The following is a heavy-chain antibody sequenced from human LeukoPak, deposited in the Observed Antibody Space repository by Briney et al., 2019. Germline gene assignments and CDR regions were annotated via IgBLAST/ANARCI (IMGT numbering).Heavy chain of an antibody. CDR1: GFAFNDYY. V-gene: IGHV3-11*01. Sequence: GGSLRLSCAASGFAFNDYYMSWIRQAPGQGLEWISYITSSGSTIYYADSVKGRFTISRDNAKNSLYLQMNSLRAEDTAVYYCARTLLNYYDSSGYFDYWGQGTLVTVSS. CDR3: ARTLLNYYDSSGYFDY. D-gene: IGHD3-22*01. J-gene: IGHJ4*02. CDR2: ITSSGSTI.